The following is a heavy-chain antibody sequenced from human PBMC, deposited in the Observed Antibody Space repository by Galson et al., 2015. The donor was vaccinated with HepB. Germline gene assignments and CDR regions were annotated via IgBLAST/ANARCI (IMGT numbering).Heavy chain of an antibody. J-gene: IGHJ4*02. CDR2: INPNSGGT. CDR3: AREGLWDYDFWSGYYSIFDY. CDR1: GHNFTGYY. D-gene: IGHD3-3*01. V-gene: IGHV1-2*02. Sequence: SVKVSCKASGHNFTGYYMHWVRQAPGQGLQWMGWINPNSGGTSYAQKFQGRVTMTRDTSISTAYMELSRLRSDDTAVYYCAREGLWDYDFWSGYYSIFDYRGQGTLVTVSS.